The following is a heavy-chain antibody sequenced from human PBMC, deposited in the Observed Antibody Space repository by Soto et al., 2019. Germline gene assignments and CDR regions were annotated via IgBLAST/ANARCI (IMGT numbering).Heavy chain of an antibody. V-gene: IGHV3-23*01. J-gene: IGHJ4*02. CDR1: GFAFSNHA. CDR3: AKDGADGAFFDC. D-gene: IGHD4-17*01. CDR2: ISGSGDYI. Sequence: GGSLRLCCAASGFAFSNHAMTWVRQTPGKGLEWVSVISGSGDYIKYADSVKGRFTIFRDNSKNTVYLQMNRLSAEDTAVYYCAKDGADGAFFDCWGQGSLVTVSS.